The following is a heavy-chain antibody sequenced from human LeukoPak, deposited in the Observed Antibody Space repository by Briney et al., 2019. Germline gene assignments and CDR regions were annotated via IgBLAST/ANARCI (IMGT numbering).Heavy chain of an antibody. Sequence: ASVKVSCKASGYTFTSYAMNWVRQAPGQGLEWMGWINTNTGNPTYAQGFTGRFVFSLDTSVSTAYLQISSLKAEDTAVYYCARVRTSSGWYNYYGMDVWGQGTTVTVSS. J-gene: IGHJ6*02. D-gene: IGHD6-19*01. V-gene: IGHV7-4-1*02. CDR1: GYTFTSYA. CDR2: INTNTGNP. CDR3: ARVRTSSGWYNYYGMDV.